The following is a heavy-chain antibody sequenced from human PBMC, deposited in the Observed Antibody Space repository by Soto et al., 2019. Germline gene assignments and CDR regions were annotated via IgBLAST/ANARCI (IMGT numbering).Heavy chain of an antibody. Sequence: GGSLRLSCAASGFTFSSYAMYWVRQAPGKGLEWVADISYDGSNEYYAESVKGRFTISRDNSKDTLYLQMNSLRAEDTAVYYCAREGYRKFHYYGMDVWGQGTTVPVSS. CDR2: ISYDGSNE. CDR3: AREGYRKFHYYGMDV. CDR1: GFTFSSYA. J-gene: IGHJ6*02. D-gene: IGHD5-18*01. V-gene: IGHV3-30-3*01.